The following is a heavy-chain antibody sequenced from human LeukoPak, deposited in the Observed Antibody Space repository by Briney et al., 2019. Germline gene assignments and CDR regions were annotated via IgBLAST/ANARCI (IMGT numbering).Heavy chain of an antibody. CDR3: ARDHIAVAGPDAFDI. D-gene: IGHD6-19*01. Sequence: PGGSLRLSCAASGFTFSSYEMNWVRQAPGKGLEGVSYISSSGYTIYYADSVKGRFTISRDNAKNSLYLQMNSLRAEDTAVYYCARDHIAVAGPDAFDIWGQGTMVTVSS. J-gene: IGHJ3*02. V-gene: IGHV3-48*03. CDR1: GFTFSSYE. CDR2: ISSSGYTI.